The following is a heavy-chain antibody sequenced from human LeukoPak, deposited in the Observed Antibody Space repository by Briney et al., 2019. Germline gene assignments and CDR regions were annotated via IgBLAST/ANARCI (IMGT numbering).Heavy chain of an antibody. CDR2: IYYSGST. CDR3: ARRYRSHSSSWPYYFDY. CDR1: GGSISSYY. J-gene: IGHJ4*02. D-gene: IGHD6-13*01. Sequence: SETLSLTCTVSGGSISSYYWSWIRQPPGKGLEWIGYIYYSGSTNYNPSLKSRVTISGDTSKNQFSLKLSSATAADTAVYYCARRYRSHSSSWPYYFDYWGQGTLVTVSS. V-gene: IGHV4-59*08.